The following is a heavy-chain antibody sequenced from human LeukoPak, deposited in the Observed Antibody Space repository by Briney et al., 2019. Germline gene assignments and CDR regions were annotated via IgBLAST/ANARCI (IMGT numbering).Heavy chain of an antibody. J-gene: IGHJ5*02. D-gene: IGHD3-22*01. CDR2: IIPIFGTA. Sequence: SVKVSCKASGGTFSSYAISWVRQAPGQGLEWMGGIIPIFGTANYAQKFQGRVTITADESTSTAYMELSSLRSEDTAVYYCAASMIVVPYCRAGFDPWGQGTLVTVSS. V-gene: IGHV1-69*13. CDR1: GGTFSSYA. CDR3: AASMIVVPYCRAGFDP.